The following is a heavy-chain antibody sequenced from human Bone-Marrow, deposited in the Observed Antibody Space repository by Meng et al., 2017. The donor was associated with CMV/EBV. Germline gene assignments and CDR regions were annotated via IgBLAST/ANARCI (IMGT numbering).Heavy chain of an antibody. J-gene: IGHJ5*02. CDR3: ARAGTIPWSGFERNWFDP. D-gene: IGHD3-3*01. V-gene: IGHV4-59*12. CDR2: IYYSGST. CDR1: GGSISSYY. Sequence: GSLRLSCTVSGGSISSYYWSWIRQPPGKGLEWIGSIYYSGSTYYNPSLKSRVTISVDTSKNQFSLKLSSVTAADTAVYYCARAGTIPWSGFERNWFDPWGQGTLVTVSS.